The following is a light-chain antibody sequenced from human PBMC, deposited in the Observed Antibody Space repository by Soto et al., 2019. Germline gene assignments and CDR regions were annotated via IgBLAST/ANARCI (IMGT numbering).Light chain of an antibody. CDR2: EVS. CDR1: SSDVGSYNR. CDR3: SSYTSSSTG. Sequence: QSVLTQPPSVSGSPGQSVTISCTGTSSDVGSYNRVSWYQQPPGTAPKLMIYEVSNRPSGVPDRFSGSKSGNTASLPISGLQAEDEADYYCSSYTSSSTGFGTGTKVTVL. V-gene: IGLV2-18*02. J-gene: IGLJ1*01.